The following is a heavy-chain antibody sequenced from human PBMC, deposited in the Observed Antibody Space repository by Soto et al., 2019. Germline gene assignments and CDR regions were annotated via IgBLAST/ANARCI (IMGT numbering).Heavy chain of an antibody. CDR1: GYTFTSYA. J-gene: IGHJ4*02. CDR2: INAGNGYT. Sequence: QVQLVQSGAEVKKPGASVKVSCKASGYTFTSYAMHWVRQAPGQRLEWMGWINAGNGYTKYSQKFQGRVTITRDTSASTAYMELSSLRSEDTAVYYCARDLPPVDYWGQGTLVTVSS. CDR3: ARDLPPVDY. V-gene: IGHV1-3*01.